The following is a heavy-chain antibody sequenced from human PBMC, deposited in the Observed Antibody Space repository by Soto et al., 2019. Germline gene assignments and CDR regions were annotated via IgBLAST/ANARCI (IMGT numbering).Heavy chain of an antibody. CDR2: INPSGGST. J-gene: IGHJ6*03. V-gene: IGHV1-46*03. CDR3: ARDRIVVVVAPPYYYMDV. D-gene: IGHD2-15*01. CDR1: GYTFTSYY. Sequence: ASVKVSCKASGYTFTSYYVHWVRQAPGQGLEWMGIINPSGGSTSYAQKFQGRVTMTRDTSTSTVYMELSSLRSEDTTVYYCARDRIVVVVAPPYYYMDVWGKGTTVTVSS.